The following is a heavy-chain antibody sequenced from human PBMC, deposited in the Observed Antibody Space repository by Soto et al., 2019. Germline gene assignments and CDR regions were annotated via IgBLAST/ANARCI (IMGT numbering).Heavy chain of an antibody. Sequence: SECVSLTCTVSVGSISRGDYCWSCIRQPPGKGLEWIGYIYYSGSTYYNPSLKSRVTISVDTSKNQFSLKLSSVTAADTAVYYCAREKWLVPNFVYWGQGTLVTVSS. J-gene: IGHJ4*02. CDR2: IYYSGST. V-gene: IGHV4-30-4*01. CDR1: VGSISRGDYC. D-gene: IGHD6-19*01. CDR3: AREKWLVPNFVY.